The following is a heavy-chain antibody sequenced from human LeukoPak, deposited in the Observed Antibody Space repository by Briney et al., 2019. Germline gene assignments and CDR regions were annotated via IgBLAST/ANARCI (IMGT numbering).Heavy chain of an antibody. D-gene: IGHD3-10*01. J-gene: IGHJ4*02. V-gene: IGHV3-11*04. Sequence: GGSLRLSCAASGFTFSDYYMNWIRQAPGKGLEWVSYISNSGSTIYYADSVKGRFTISRDNAKNSVYLQMNSLRAEDTAVYYCARGITARPPYYFDYWGQGTLVTVSS. CDR3: ARGITARPPYYFDY. CDR2: ISNSGSTI. CDR1: GFTFSDYY.